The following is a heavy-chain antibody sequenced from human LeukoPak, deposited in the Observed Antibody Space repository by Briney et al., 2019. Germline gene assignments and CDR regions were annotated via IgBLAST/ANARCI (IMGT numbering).Heavy chain of an antibody. J-gene: IGHJ4*02. CDR1: GYTFTGYY. D-gene: IGHD3-22*01. Sequence: GASVEVSCKASGYTFTGYYMHWVRQAPGQGLEWMGWINPNSGGTNYAQNFQGRVTMTRDTSISTAYMELSRLRSDDTAVYYCARWGDSSRYYSPALFACWGQGTLVTVSS. V-gene: IGHV1-2*02. CDR3: ARWGDSSRYYSPALFAC. CDR2: INPNSGGT.